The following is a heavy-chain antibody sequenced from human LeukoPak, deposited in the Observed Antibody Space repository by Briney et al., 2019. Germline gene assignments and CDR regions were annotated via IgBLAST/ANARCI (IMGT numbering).Heavy chain of an antibody. V-gene: IGHV3-33*01. J-gene: IGHJ4*02. CDR2: IWYAGSPE. CDR3: AREIRSRWYYLDS. Sequence: VGPLRRSCEPTGFTYIRYGMNWVRHAPGKAREPASVIWYAGSPEYYVDLVGRRFTTSRDNSKNTLYLQMDSLRAEDTAVYYCAREIRSRWYYLDSWGQGTLVTVSS. D-gene: IGHD2-15*01. CDR1: GFTYIRYG.